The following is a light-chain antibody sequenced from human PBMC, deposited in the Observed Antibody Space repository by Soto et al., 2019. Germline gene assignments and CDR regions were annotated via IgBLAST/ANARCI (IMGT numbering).Light chain of an antibody. CDR2: AAS. CDR3: QKYNSVPL. CDR1: QGINTY. J-gene: IGKJ3*01. V-gene: IGKV1-27*01. Sequence: DIPMTQSPSSLSASVGDRVTITCRASQGINTYVAWYQQKPGKAPKLLIHAASTLQSGVRSRFSGSGSGTVFTLTISSLQPEDVATYSCQKYNSVPLFGPGTRVDIK.